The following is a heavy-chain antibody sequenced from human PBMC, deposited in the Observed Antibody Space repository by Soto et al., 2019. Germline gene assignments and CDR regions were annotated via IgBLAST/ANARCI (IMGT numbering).Heavy chain of an antibody. Sequence: QVQLQESGPGLVKPSETLSLTCTVSGGSISTFYWSWVRQPPGKGLEWIGYIYFSGSTNYNPSLTSRITISVDTSKNQFSLKLNSVTAADTAVYYCARHCSSASCPFDFWGRGTLVTVSS. CDR2: IYFSGST. J-gene: IGHJ4*02. CDR3: ARHCSSASCPFDF. D-gene: IGHD2-2*01. CDR1: GGSISTFY. V-gene: IGHV4-59*08.